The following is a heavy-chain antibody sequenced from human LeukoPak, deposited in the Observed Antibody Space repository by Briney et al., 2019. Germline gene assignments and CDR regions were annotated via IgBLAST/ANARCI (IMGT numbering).Heavy chain of an antibody. Sequence: SETLSLTCTVSGGSISSGDYNWSWIRQPPGKGLEWIGYIYYSGSTYYNPSLKSRVTISVDTSKNQFSLKLSSVTAADTAVYYCARGRSTSWSPRFDYWGQGTLVTVSS. J-gene: IGHJ4*02. CDR3: ARGRSTSWSPRFDY. V-gene: IGHV4-30-4*01. CDR2: IYYSGST. D-gene: IGHD2-2*01. CDR1: GGSISSGDYN.